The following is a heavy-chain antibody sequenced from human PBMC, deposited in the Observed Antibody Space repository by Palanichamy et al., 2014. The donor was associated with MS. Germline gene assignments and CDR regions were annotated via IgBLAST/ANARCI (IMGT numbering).Heavy chain of an antibody. CDR2: IKSKTDGGTT. CDR3: TTDPPAYCGGDCYL. V-gene: IGHV3-15*07. J-gene: IGHJ4*02. Sequence: EVQLVESGGGLVKPGGSLRLSCAASGFTFSNAWMNWVRQAPGKGLEWVGRIKSKTDGGTTDYAAPAKGRFTISRDDSKNTLYLQMNSLKTEDTAVYYCTTDPPAYCGGDCYLGGQGTLVTVSS. CDR1: GFTFSNAW. D-gene: IGHD2-21*02.